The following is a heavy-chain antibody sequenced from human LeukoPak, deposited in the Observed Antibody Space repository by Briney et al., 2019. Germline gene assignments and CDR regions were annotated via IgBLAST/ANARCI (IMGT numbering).Heavy chain of an antibody. CDR3: ARAAGDLDY. V-gene: IGHV1-8*01. CDR1: GYTFTSYD. J-gene: IGHJ4*02. Sequence: ASVKVSCKASGYTFTSYDINWVRQATGQGLEWVGWMNPNSGNTGSAQKFQVRVTMTSDTSISTAYMELSSLRSEDTAIYYCARAAGDLDYWGQGTLVTVSS. CDR2: MNPNSGNT.